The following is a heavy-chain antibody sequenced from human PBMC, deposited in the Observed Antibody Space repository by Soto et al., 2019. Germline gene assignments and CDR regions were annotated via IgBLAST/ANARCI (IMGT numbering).Heavy chain of an antibody. CDR2: ISGSGGST. V-gene: IGHV3-23*01. J-gene: IGHJ6*03. D-gene: IGHD6-6*01. CDR3: AKETVTITTCSSSSMDV. Sequence: EVQLLESGGGLVQPGGSLRLSCAASGFTFSSYAMSWVRQAPGKGLEWVSAISGSGGSTYYADSVKGRFTISRDNSKNSLYMQMKSLRAEYTAVYYCAKETVTITTCSSSSMDVWGKGTPVTVSS. CDR1: GFTFSSYA.